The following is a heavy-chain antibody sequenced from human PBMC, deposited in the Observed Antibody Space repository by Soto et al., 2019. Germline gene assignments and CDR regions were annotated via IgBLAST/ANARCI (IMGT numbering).Heavy chain of an antibody. J-gene: IGHJ4*02. Sequence: SETLSLTCTVSGGSISSSSYYWGWIRQPPGKGLEWIGSIYYSGSTYYNPSLKSRVTISVDTSKNQFSLKLSSVTAADTAVYYCARSLDDFWSGYYMEWYFDYWGQGTLVTVSS. V-gene: IGHV4-39*01. CDR2: IYYSGST. D-gene: IGHD3-3*01. CDR3: ARSLDDFWSGYYMEWYFDY. CDR1: GGSISSSSYY.